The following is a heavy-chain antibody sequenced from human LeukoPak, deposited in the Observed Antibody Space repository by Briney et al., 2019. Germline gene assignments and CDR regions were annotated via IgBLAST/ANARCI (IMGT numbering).Heavy chain of an antibody. D-gene: IGHD2-8*01. J-gene: IGHJ4*02. V-gene: IGHV1-2*02. CDR1: GYTFRSYG. Sequence: ASVKVSCKASGYTFRSYGFSWVRQAPGQGLEWMGWINPNSGGTNYAQKFQGRVTMTRDTSISTAYMELSRLRSDDTAVYYCARVRSYCTNGVCYWDLDYWGQGTLVTVSS. CDR3: ARVRSYCTNGVCYWDLDY. CDR2: INPNSGGT.